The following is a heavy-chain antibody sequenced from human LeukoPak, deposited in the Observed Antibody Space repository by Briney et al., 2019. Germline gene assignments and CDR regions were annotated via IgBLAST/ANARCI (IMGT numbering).Heavy chain of an antibody. J-gene: IGHJ5*02. CDR1: GGTFSSYA. CDR3: ASSMYYYDSSGYYR. CDR2: INPSGGST. Sequence: ASVKVSCKASGGTFSSYAISWVRQAPGQGLEWMGIINPSGGSTSYAQKFQGRVTMTRDTSTSTVYMELSSLRSEDTAVYYCASSMYYYDSSGYYRWGQGTLVTVSS. D-gene: IGHD3-22*01. V-gene: IGHV1-46*01.